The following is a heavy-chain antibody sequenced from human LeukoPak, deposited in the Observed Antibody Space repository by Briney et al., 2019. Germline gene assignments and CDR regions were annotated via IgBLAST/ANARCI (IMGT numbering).Heavy chain of an antibody. Sequence: SETLSLTCTVSGGSISSGDYYWSWIRQPPGQGLEWVGYIYYSGSTYYNPPLKSRVTISVDTSKNQFSLKLSSVTAADTAVYYCARVPRGSYPFDYWGQGTLVTVSS. CDR2: IYYSGST. CDR1: GGSISSGDYY. V-gene: IGHV4-30-4*08. CDR3: ARVPRGSYPFDY. D-gene: IGHD1-26*01. J-gene: IGHJ4*02.